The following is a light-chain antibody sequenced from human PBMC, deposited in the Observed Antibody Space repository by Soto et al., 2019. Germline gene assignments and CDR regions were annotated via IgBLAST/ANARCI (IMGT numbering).Light chain of an antibody. V-gene: IGKV3-20*01. CDR2: AAS. CDR3: QQYGTSFWT. CDR1: QSISSNY. Sequence: EMVLTQSPGTLSLSPGERATLSCRASQSISSNYLAWYQQKPGQAPRLLIYAASSRATGIPDRFSGSGSGTDFTLTISRLEPEDFAVYYCQQYGTSFWTFGQGTKVEIK. J-gene: IGKJ1*01.